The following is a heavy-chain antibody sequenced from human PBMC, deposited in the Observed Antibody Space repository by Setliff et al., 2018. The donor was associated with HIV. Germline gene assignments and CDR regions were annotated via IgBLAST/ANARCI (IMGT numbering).Heavy chain of an antibody. Sequence: ASVKVSCKASGYTFTGYYMHWVRQAPGKGLEWMGWINPNNGGTNYAQKFQGRFTMTRDTCISTAYMELSRLRSDDTAVYYCARDYYDSSGYIFFPGLPDYWGQGTLVTVSS. CDR1: GYTFTGYY. V-gene: IGHV1-2*02. CDR2: INPNNGGT. D-gene: IGHD3-22*01. J-gene: IGHJ4*02. CDR3: ARDYYDSSGYIFFPGLPDY.